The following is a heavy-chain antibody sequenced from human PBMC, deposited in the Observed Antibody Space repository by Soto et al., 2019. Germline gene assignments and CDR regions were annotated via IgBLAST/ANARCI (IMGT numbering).Heavy chain of an antibody. Sequence: SVKVSCKASGGTFSSYTISWVRQAPGQGLEWMGRIIPILGIANYAQKFQGRVTITADKSTSTAYMELSSLRSEDTAVYYCASILRFLEWSRPDQKNWFDPWGQGTLVTVSS. CDR3: ASILRFLEWSRPDQKNWFDP. J-gene: IGHJ5*02. CDR1: GGTFSSYT. V-gene: IGHV1-69*02. D-gene: IGHD3-3*01. CDR2: IIPILGIA.